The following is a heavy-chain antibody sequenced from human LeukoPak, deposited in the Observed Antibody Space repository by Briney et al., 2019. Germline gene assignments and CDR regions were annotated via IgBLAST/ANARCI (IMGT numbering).Heavy chain of an antibody. J-gene: IGHJ4*02. CDR1: GGTFSSYA. Sequence: ASVKVSCKASGGTFSSYAISWVRQAPGQGLEWMGGIIPIFGTANYAQKFQGRVTITADESTSTAYMELSSLRSEDTAVYYCARDRELRFLEWLFYCWGQGTLVTVSS. V-gene: IGHV1-69*13. CDR3: ARDRELRFLEWLFYC. D-gene: IGHD3-3*01. CDR2: IIPIFGTA.